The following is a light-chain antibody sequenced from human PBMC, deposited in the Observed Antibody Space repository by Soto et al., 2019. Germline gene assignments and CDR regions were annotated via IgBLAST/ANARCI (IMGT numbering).Light chain of an antibody. Sequence: AIQVTQSPSSLSASVGDRVTITCRTSQGIRSALGWYQQKPGKVPKLLIYAASTLQSGVPSRFSGSGSGRDFTLTISRLEPEDFAVYYCQQYGSSQWTFGQGTKVDIK. CDR3: QQYGSSQWT. J-gene: IGKJ1*01. V-gene: IGKV1-6*01. CDR2: AAS. CDR1: QGIRSA.